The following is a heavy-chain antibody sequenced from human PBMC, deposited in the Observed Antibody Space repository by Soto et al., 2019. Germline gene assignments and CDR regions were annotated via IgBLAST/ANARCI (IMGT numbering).Heavy chain of an antibody. J-gene: IGHJ4*02. CDR3: AGLRGYAGSPIDY. CDR1: GGSIISGY. Sequence: SESLSLTCTVSGGSIISGYWSWIRQPPGKGLEWIGYISYSGNTNYNPSLKSRVTMSVDTPKNQFSLRLSSVTTADTAVYYCAGLRGYAGSPIDYWGQGTLVTVSS. CDR2: ISYSGNT. V-gene: IGHV4-59*01. D-gene: IGHD2-15*01.